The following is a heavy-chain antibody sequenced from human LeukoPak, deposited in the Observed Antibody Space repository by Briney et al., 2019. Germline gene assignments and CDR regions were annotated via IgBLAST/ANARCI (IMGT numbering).Heavy chain of an antibody. CDR3: ARGVYDTSRDYYYYYCMDV. CDR1: GGSISSYY. D-gene: IGHD3-22*01. CDR2: IYYSGST. V-gene: IGHV4-59*01. Sequence: SETLSLTCTVSGGSISSYYWSWIRQPPGKGLEWIGYIYYSGSTNYNPSLKSRVTISVDTSKNQFSLKLSSVTAADTAVYYCARGVYDTSRDYYYYYCMDVWGKGTTVTVSS. J-gene: IGHJ6*03.